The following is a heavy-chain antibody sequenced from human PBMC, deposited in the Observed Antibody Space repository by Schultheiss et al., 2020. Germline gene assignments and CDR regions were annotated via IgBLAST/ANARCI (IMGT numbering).Heavy chain of an antibody. CDR3: ARHEGYCSSTSCYHAFDI. D-gene: IGHD2-2*01. CDR2: INHSGST. V-gene: IGHV4-34*01. Sequence: SQTLSLTCAVYGGSFSGYYWSWIRQPPGKGLEWIGEINHSGSTNYNPSLKSRVTISVDTSKNQFSLKLSSVTAADTAVYYCARHEGYCSSTSCYHAFDIWGQGKMVTV. J-gene: IGHJ3*02. CDR1: GGSFSGYY.